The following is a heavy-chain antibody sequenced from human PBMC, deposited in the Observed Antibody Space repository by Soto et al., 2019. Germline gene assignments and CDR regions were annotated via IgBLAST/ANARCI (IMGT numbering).Heavy chain of an antibody. Sequence: VQLQQWGAGLLKPSETLSLTCAVYGGSFSSNYWNWIRQPPGKGLEWIGEINPSGSTNYSPSLKSRVTLSVDTSKNQFSLKLTSLTAADTAVYYCARDYYYSGMDVWGQGTTVTVSS. CDR2: INPSGST. J-gene: IGHJ6*02. CDR1: GGSFSSNY. V-gene: IGHV4-34*01. CDR3: ARDYYYSGMDV.